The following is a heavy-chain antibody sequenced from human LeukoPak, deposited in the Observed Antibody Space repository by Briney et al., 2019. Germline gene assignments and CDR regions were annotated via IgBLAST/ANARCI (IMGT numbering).Heavy chain of an antibody. V-gene: IGHV3-48*04. J-gene: IGHJ5*01. Sequence: GGSLRLSCAASGLTFSKYSMTWVRQAPGKGLEWVSFIDTSSATMYYTDSVKGRFTISRDNAKNSLYLQMNSLKVEDTAIYYCARDNWVDCWGQGTLVTVSS. CDR1: GLTFSKYS. CDR3: ARDNWVDC. CDR2: IDTSSATM.